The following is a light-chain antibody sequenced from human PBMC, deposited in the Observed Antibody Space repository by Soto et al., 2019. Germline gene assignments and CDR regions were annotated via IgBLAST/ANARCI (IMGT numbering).Light chain of an antibody. CDR2: GTS. CDR3: QQYGSSLYT. Sequence: ENVLTQSPGTLSLSPGERATLSCRASQSVDSSYLAWYQQKPGQAPRLLIYGTSTRATGIPDRFSGSGSGTDFTLTINRLEHEDFTVYYCQQYGSSLYTFGEGNKLEIK. CDR1: QSVDSSY. J-gene: IGKJ2*01. V-gene: IGKV3-20*01.